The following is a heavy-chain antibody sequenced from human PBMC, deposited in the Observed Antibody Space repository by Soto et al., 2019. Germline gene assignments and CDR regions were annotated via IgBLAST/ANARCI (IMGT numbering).Heavy chain of an antibody. J-gene: IGHJ6*02. Sequence: ASVKVSCKASGYSFTGYDMHWVRQAPGQGLEWTGWINPNSGVTKYAQKFQGRVTVTRDTSISTAYMELSRLRSDDTAVYYCARDRGRYYDSSGYGEYGMDVWGQGTTVTVSS. CDR1: GYSFTGYD. V-gene: IGHV1-2*02. CDR3: ARDRGRYYDSSGYGEYGMDV. CDR2: INPNSGVT. D-gene: IGHD3-22*01.